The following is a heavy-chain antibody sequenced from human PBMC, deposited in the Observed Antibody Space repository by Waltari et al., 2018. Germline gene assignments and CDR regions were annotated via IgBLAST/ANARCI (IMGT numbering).Heavy chain of an antibody. CDR2: IYYSWST. CDR3: ARDRTGRGYCDY. J-gene: IGHJ4*02. CDR1: GGSISSYY. V-gene: IGHV4-59*01. Sequence: QVQLQESGPGLVKPSETLSLTCTVSGGSISSYYWSWIRQPPGKGLEWIGYIYYSWSTNYNPSLKSRVTISGDTSKNQFSLKLSSVTAADTAVYYCARDRTGRGYCDYWGQGTLVTVSS. D-gene: IGHD3-10*01.